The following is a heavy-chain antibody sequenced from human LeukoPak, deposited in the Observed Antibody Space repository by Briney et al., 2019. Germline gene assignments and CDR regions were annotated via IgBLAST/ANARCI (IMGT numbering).Heavy chain of an antibody. CDR3: ARGGYSSSSDYYYYYYGMDV. V-gene: IGHV3-30-3*01. CDR1: GFTFSSYA. CDR2: ISYDGSNK. D-gene: IGHD6-6*01. Sequence: HPGGSLRLSCAASGFTFSSYAMPWVRQAPGKGLEWVAVISYDGSNKYYADSVKGRFTISRDNSKNTLYLQMNSLRAEDTAVYYCARGGYSSSSDYYYYYYGMDVWGQGTTVTVSS. J-gene: IGHJ6*02.